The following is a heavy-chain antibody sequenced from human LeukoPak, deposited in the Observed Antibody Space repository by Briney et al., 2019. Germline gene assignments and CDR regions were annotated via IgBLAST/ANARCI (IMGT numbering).Heavy chain of an antibody. D-gene: IGHD6-13*01. Sequence: PGGSLRLSCAASGFTFSSYAMSWVRQAPGKGLEWVSGISGSGGSTYYVDSVKGRFTISRDNSKNTLYLQMNSLRAEDTAVYYCAKTPFRIAAAGKYYFDYWGQGTLVTVSS. CDR2: ISGSGGST. CDR3: AKTPFRIAAAGKYYFDY. V-gene: IGHV3-23*01. CDR1: GFTFSSYA. J-gene: IGHJ4*02.